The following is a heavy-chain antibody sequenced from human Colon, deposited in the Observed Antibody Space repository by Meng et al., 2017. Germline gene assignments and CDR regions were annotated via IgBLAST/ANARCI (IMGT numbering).Heavy chain of an antibody. V-gene: IGHV4-4*02. CDR3: ATFDFSIGYGY. Sequence: QVQLQESGPGLVKPSGTLSLTCAVSGGSISSSNWWSWVRQPPGKGLEWIGEIYHGGITNYNPFLKSRVTISLDKSKNQFSLKLTSVTAADTAVYYCATFDFSIGYGYWGQGTLVTVSS. J-gene: IGHJ4*02. CDR1: GGSISSSNW. D-gene: IGHD3-3*01. CDR2: IYHGGIT.